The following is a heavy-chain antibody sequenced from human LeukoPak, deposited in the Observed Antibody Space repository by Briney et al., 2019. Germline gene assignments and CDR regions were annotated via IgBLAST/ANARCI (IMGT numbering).Heavy chain of an antibody. CDR1: GFTFTTYW. Sequence: GGSLRLSCAASGFTFTTYWMHWVRQAPGKGLVWVSHINSDGSITSYADSVKGRFTISRDNAKNTLYLQMNSLRAEDTAVYYCASRYEQQLAIYYYYYGMDVWGQGTTVTVSS. J-gene: IGHJ6*02. D-gene: IGHD6-13*01. CDR3: ASRYEQQLAIYYYYYGMDV. V-gene: IGHV3-74*01. CDR2: INSDGSIT.